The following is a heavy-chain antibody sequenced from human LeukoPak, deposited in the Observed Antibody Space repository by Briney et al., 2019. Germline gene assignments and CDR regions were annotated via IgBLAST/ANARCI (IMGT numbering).Heavy chain of an antibody. V-gene: IGHV4-4*07. D-gene: IGHD2-15*01. CDR2: IHPSGST. J-gene: IGHJ4*02. CDR1: GGSISSYY. Sequence: SGTLSLTCFISGGSISSYYWSWIRQPAGKGLEWIGRIHPSGSTNYNPSLKSRVTISMDTSKNQFSLNLGSVTAADTAVYYCARAVVWLPFDYWGQGTLVTVSS. CDR3: ARAVVWLPFDY.